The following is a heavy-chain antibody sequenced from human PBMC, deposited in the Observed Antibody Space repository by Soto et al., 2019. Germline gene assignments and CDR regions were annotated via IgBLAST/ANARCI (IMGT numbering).Heavy chain of an antibody. CDR3: AREYANQREALDF. CDR1: DGSVNSDSHN. CDR2: IYYTGST. V-gene: IGHV4-61*01. D-gene: IGHD2-2*01. Sequence: SGTLSLTCTVSDGSVNSDSHNWSWIRQTPGKGLEWIGYIYYTGSTNYNPSLKSRVTISLDTSRNQFSPKLSSVTAADTAVFYCAREYANQREALDFSGQGALVTVSS. J-gene: IGHJ4*02.